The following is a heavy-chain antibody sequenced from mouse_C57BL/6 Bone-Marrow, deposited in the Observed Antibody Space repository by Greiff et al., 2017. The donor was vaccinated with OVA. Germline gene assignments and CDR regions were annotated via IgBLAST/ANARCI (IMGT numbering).Heavy chain of an antibody. CDR3: AREGDYYGSSYY. Sequence: VQLQESGPELVKPGASVKISCKASGYAFSSSWMNWVKQRPGKGLGGIGRIYPGVGDTNYNGKFKGKAPLTADKSSSTAYMQLSSLTSEDSAVNFCAREGDYYGSSYYWGQGTLVTVSA. V-gene: IGHV1-82*01. D-gene: IGHD1-1*01. CDR1: GYAFSSSW. CDR2: IYPGVGDT. J-gene: IGHJ3*01.